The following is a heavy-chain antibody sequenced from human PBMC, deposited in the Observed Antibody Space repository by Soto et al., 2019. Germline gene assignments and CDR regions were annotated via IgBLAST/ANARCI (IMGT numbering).Heavy chain of an antibody. CDR1: GGSVSSGSYY. J-gene: IGHJ6*02. Sequence: SGTLSLTCTVSGGSVSSGSYYWSWLRQPPGKGLEWIGNIYYSGSTNYNPSLQSRVTISVDTSKNQFSLKLSSVPAADTAVYYCARDWVATIWGGYYSYCMDVWGQGPTVTVSS. D-gene: IGHD5-12*01. V-gene: IGHV4-61*01. CDR2: IYYSGST. CDR3: ARDWVATIWGGYYSYCMDV.